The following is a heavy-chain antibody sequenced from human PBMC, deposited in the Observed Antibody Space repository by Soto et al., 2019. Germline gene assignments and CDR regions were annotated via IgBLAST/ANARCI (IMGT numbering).Heavy chain of an antibody. CDR2: VSQGGAAAYMSEGATT. CDR1: GVSIDNFF. Sequence: QVQLQESGPGLLRPSETLSLPCTVSGVSIDNFFRSWIRQTPGKGLEWIAYVSQGGAAAYMSEGATTSYTPPLESPATISLDLPQNQFSLKLTSVTAADTAVYYGARDRGGITVSSKHLGEWFDPWGQGTLVTVSS. V-gene: IGHV4-59*01. J-gene: IGHJ5*02. CDR3: ARDRGGITVSSKHLGEWFDP. D-gene: IGHD3-16*01.